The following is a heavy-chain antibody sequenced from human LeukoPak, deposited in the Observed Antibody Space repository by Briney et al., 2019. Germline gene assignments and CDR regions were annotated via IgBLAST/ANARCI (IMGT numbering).Heavy chain of an antibody. CDR3: AKRGSSSWSNFDF. D-gene: IGHD6-13*01. CDR2: ITGPGDST. V-gene: IGHV3-23*01. Sequence: PSETLSLTCTVSGGSVSSGSYYWSWIRQPPGKGLEWVSTITGPGDSTYFAGSVKDRFTISRDNSKTTLYLQMNSLRAEDTAVYYCAKRGSSSWSNFDFWGQGTLVTVSS. CDR1: GGSVSSGSYY. J-gene: IGHJ4*02.